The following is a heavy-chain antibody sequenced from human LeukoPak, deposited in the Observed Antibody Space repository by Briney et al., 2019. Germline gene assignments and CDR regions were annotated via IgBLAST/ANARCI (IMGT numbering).Heavy chain of an antibody. CDR1: GFPFSSYA. V-gene: IGHV3-23*01. CDR2: ITGSGKNT. D-gene: IGHD6-13*01. Sequence: GGSLRLSCAASGFPFSSYAMSWVRQAPGKGLEWVSVITGSGKNTYYADSVKGRFTISKDNSKNTVYLQMNDLRVDDTAVYYCAKAASSSWPSYQYGMDVWGQGTTVTVSS. CDR3: AKAASSSWPSYQYGMDV. J-gene: IGHJ6*02.